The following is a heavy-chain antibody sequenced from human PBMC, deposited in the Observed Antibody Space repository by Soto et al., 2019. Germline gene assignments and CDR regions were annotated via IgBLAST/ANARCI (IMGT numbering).Heavy chain of an antibody. Sequence: SETLSLTCTVSGGSISSSSYYWGWIRQPPGKGLEWIGSIYYSGSTYYNPSLKSRVTISVDTSKNQFSLKLSSVNAADTAVYYCARLKGGRVASTVTTAHFDYWGQGTLVTVSS. CDR2: IYYSGST. CDR3: ARLKGGRVASTVTTAHFDY. D-gene: IGHD4-17*01. CDR1: GGSISSSSYY. J-gene: IGHJ4*02. V-gene: IGHV4-39*01.